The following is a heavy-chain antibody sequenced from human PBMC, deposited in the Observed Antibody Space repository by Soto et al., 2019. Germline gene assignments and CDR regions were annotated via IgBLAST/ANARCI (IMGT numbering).Heavy chain of an antibody. CDR3: ARDQGSYGSVYYYGMDV. CDR2: IYYSGST. J-gene: IGHJ6*02. Sequence: PSETLSLTCTVSGGSISSYYWSWIRQPPGKGLEWIGYIYYSGSTNYNPSLKSRVTISVDTSKNQFSLKLSSVTAADTAVYYCARDQGSYGSVYYYGMDVWGQGTTVTVSS. CDR1: GGSISSYY. V-gene: IGHV4-59*01. D-gene: IGHD3-10*01.